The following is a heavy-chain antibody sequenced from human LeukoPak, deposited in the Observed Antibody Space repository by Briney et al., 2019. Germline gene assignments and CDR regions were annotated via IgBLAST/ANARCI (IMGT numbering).Heavy chain of an antibody. CDR2: ISSSGSTI. J-gene: IGHJ4*02. CDR3: AAAVAGTLQEIDY. Sequence: GGSLRLSCAASGFTFSSYEMNWVSQAPGKGLEWVSYISSSGSTIYYADSVKGRFTISRDNAKNSLYLQMNSLRAEDTAVYYCAAAVAGTLQEIDYWGQGTLVTVSS. CDR1: GFTFSSYE. D-gene: IGHD6-19*01. V-gene: IGHV3-48*03.